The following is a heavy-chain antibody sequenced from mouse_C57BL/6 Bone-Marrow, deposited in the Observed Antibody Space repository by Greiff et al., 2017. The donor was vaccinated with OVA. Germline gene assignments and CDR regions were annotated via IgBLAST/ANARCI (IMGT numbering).Heavy chain of an antibody. CDR1: GFTFSSYA. V-gene: IGHV5-4*01. CDR2: ISDGGSYT. J-gene: IGHJ4*01. D-gene: IGHD2-1*01. Sequence: EVQVVESGGGLVKPGGSLKLSCAASGFTFSSYAMSWVRQTPEKRLEWVATISDGGSYTYYPDNVKGRFTISRDNAKNNLYLQMSHLRSEDTAMYYCAREGYGNYENYYAMDYWGQGTSVTVSS. CDR3: AREGYGNYENYYAMDY.